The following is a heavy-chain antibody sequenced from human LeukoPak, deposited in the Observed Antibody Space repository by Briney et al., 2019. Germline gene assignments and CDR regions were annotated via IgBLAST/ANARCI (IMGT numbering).Heavy chain of an antibody. D-gene: IGHD6-13*01. CDR2: IYYSGST. V-gene: IGHV4-39*02. CDR1: GGSISSSSYY. CDR3: AREEWQQLGSWFDP. Sequence: PSETLSLTCTVSGGSISSSSYYWGWIRQPPGKGLEWIGSIYYSGSTNYNPSLKSRVTISVDTSKNQFSLKLSSVTAADTAVYYCAREEWQQLGSWFDPWGQGTLVTVSS. J-gene: IGHJ5*02.